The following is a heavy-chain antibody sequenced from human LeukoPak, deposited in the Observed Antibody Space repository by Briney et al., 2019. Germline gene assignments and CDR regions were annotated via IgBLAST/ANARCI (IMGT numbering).Heavy chain of an antibody. V-gene: IGHV3-73*01. Sequence: SLSLSCAASGFTFSGSAMHWVRQASGKGLEWVGRIRSKANNYATAYAASVTGRFTISRDDSKNTAYLQMNSLKTEDTAVYYCTFGSGSSHWGQGTLVTVSS. D-gene: IGHD3-10*01. CDR3: TFGSGSSH. CDR2: IRSKANNYAT. CDR1: GFTFSGSA. J-gene: IGHJ1*01.